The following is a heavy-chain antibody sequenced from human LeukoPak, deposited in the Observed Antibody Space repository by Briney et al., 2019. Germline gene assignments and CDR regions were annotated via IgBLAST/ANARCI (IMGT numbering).Heavy chain of an antibody. V-gene: IGHV4-39*01. Sequence: SETLSLTCTVSSACISDRTYNWGCIRQPPGKGLEWIGTIYYNGRTYYNPSLKSRVTISVDTSKNQFSVRLSSVTAADTAMYYCASGYFGSGTQPGWFDPWGQGTLVTVSS. CDR1: SACISDRTYN. D-gene: IGHD3-10*01. CDR3: ASGYFGSGTQPGWFDP. CDR2: IYYNGRT. J-gene: IGHJ5*02.